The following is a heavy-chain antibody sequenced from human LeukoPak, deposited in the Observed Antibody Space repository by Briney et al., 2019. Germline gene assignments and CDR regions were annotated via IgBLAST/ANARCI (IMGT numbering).Heavy chain of an antibody. D-gene: IGHD2-2*01. Sequence: GGSLRLSCAASGFTFSDYYMSRIRQAPGKGLEWVSYISSSGSTIYYADSVKGRFTISRDNSKNTLYLQMNNLRAEDTAVYYCAKADRSGEPTAIIDFWGQGTLVTVSS. CDR3: AKADRSGEPTAIIDF. CDR1: GFTFSDYY. V-gene: IGHV3-11*01. CDR2: ISSSGSTI. J-gene: IGHJ4*02.